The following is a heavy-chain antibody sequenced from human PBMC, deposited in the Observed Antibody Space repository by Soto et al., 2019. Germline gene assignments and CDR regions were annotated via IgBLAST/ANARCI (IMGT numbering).Heavy chain of an antibody. J-gene: IGHJ4*02. CDR2: ISYSGST. D-gene: IGHD3-16*01. CDR3: ARRRGSYNDY. Sequence: QVQLQESGPGLVRPSETLSLTCTVSGDSISSYYWSWIRQPPGKGLEWIGYISYSGSTNYNPSFKSRVTISVDTSKKQFSLKLSSVTAADTAVYYCARRRGSYNDYWGQGTLVTVSS. V-gene: IGHV4-59*08. CDR1: GDSISSYY.